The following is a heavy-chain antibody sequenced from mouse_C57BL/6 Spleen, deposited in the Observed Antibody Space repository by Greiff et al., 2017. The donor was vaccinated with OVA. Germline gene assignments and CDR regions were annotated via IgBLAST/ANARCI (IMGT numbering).Heavy chain of an antibody. CDR2: IDPSGSST. CDR3: ARPYSSSYWYFDV. J-gene: IGHJ1*03. Sequence: QVQLQQPGAELVKPGASVKLSCKASGYTFTSYWMQWVKQRPGQGLEWIGEIDPSGSSTNYNQKFKGKATVTVDTSSSTAYMQLSSLTSEDAAVYYCARPYSSSYWYFDVWGTGTTVTVSS. D-gene: IGHD1-1*01. V-gene: IGHV1-50*01. CDR1: GYTFTSYW.